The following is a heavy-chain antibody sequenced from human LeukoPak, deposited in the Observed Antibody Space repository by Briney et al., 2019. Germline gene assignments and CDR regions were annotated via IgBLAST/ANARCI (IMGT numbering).Heavy chain of an antibody. D-gene: IGHD3-22*01. CDR2: VNPSGGST. Sequence: ASVKVSCKASGYTFTSYYMHWVRQAPGQGLEWMGIVNPSGGSTSYAQKFQGRVTMTRDTSTSTVYMELSSLRSEDTAVYYCARGRDSSGYYIHSHYFDYWGQGTLVTVSS. V-gene: IGHV1-46*01. CDR1: GYTFTSYY. J-gene: IGHJ4*02. CDR3: ARGRDSSGYYIHSHYFDY.